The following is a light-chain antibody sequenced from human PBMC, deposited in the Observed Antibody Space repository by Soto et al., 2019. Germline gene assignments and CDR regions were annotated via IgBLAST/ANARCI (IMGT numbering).Light chain of an antibody. J-gene: IGKJ5*01. V-gene: IGKV3-15*01. CDR1: ESISSK. CDR2: GAF. Sequence: EIVMTQSPATLSVSPGERVTLSCRTSESISSKLACYQQKPGQAPSLLMYGAFTRANGTPARFSGSGSGTEFTLTISSLQSEDFAVYYCQQYNTWSSITFGQGPRLEIK. CDR3: QQYNTWSSIT.